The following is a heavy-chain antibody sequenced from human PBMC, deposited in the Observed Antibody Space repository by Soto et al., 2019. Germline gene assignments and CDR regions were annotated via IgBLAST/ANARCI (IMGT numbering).Heavy chain of an antibody. Sequence: SETLSLTCVVSSSSISSSSWWSWVRQPPGKGLEWIGEIYHNGATNYNPSLKSRVTISVDKSENQFSLKINSVTAADTAVYFCAKATGIESRFHYYGLDVWGQGTTVTVSS. J-gene: IGHJ6*02. CDR1: SSSISSSSW. CDR3: AKATGIESRFHYYGLDV. CDR2: IYHNGAT. V-gene: IGHV4-4*02. D-gene: IGHD1-26*01.